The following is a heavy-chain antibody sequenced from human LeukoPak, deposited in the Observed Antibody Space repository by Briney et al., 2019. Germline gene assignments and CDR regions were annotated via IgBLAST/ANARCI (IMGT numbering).Heavy chain of an antibody. Sequence: SQTLSLTCAISGDSVSSNSAAWNWIRQSPSRGLEWLGRPYYRSKWYNDYAVSVKSRITINPDTSKNQFSLQLNSVTPEDTAVYYCARVRDGYNPGPENPPFDIWGQGTMVTVSS. CDR1: GDSVSSNSAA. V-gene: IGHV6-1*01. CDR3: ARVRDGYNPGPENPPFDI. CDR2: PYYRSKWYN. J-gene: IGHJ3*02. D-gene: IGHD5-24*01.